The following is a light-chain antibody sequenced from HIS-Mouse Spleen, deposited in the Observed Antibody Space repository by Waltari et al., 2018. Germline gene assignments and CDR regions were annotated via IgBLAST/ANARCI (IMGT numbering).Light chain of an antibody. V-gene: IGKV1-9*01. Sequence: DIQLTQSPSFLSASVGDRVTIPCRAGQGISRDLAWYQQKPGQAPKLLIYAASTLQSVVPSRFIGSGSGTEFTLTISSLQPEDFATYYCQQLNSYPPTFGQGTKVEIK. J-gene: IGKJ1*01. CDR2: AAS. CDR3: QQLNSYPPT. CDR1: QGISRD.